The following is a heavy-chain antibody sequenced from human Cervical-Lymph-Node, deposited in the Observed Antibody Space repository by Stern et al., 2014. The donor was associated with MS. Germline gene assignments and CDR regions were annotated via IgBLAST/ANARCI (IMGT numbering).Heavy chain of an antibody. CDR1: GGSISSYY. D-gene: IGHD2-15*01. Sequence: QVQLQESGPGLVKPSETLSLTCTVSGGSISSYYWSWIRQPPGQGLEWIGYISYSGSTNYNPSLKSRVTISVDTSKNQFSLKLSSVTAADTAVYYCARAKGYCSGGSCYSPYGMDVWGQGTTVTVSS. V-gene: IGHV4-59*01. J-gene: IGHJ6*02. CDR2: ISYSGST. CDR3: ARAKGYCSGGSCYSPYGMDV.